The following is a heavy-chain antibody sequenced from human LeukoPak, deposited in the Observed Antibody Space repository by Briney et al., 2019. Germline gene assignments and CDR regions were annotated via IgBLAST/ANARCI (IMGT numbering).Heavy chain of an antibody. Sequence: PGGSLRLSCVVSGFTVSTNFMSWVRQAPGERLEWVSVIYSGGSTYYADSVKGRLTISRDNSKNTLYLQMNSLRAEDTAVYYCARTRVDTTTFDYFDYWGQGTLVTVSS. CDR3: ARTRVDTTTFDYFDY. J-gene: IGHJ4*02. CDR2: IYSGGST. V-gene: IGHV3-53*01. D-gene: IGHD4-11*01. CDR1: GFTVSTNF.